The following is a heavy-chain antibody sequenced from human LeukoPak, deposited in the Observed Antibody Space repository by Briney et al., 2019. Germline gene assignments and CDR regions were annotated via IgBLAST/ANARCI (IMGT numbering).Heavy chain of an antibody. Sequence: GGSLRLTCAASGFTFSTYAMHWVRQAPGKGLEWVAVIWFDGSNKYYADSVKGRFTISRDNSKNTLYLQMNSLRAEDTAVYYCARASIAVAGIPDYWGQGTLVTVSS. CDR3: ARASIAVAGIPDY. CDR1: GFTFSTYA. J-gene: IGHJ4*02. CDR2: IWFDGSNK. V-gene: IGHV3-33*08. D-gene: IGHD6-19*01.